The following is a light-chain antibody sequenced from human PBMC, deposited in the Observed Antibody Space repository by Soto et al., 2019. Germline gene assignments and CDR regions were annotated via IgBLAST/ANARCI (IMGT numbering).Light chain of an antibody. CDR1: QSVSSNY. J-gene: IGKJ1*01. CDR2: GAS. Sequence: ETVLTQSPGTLSLSPGERATLFCRASQSVSSNYLAWYQQKPGQAPRLLIYGASSRATGIPDRFSGSGSGTDFSLTICRLEPEDSAVYYCQQHGSSPPSWTFGQGTKVEIK. V-gene: IGKV3-20*01. CDR3: QQHGSSPPSWT.